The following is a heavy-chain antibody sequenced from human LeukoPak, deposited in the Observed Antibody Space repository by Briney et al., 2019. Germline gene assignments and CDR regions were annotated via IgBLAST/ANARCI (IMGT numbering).Heavy chain of an antibody. CDR3: ARGEEMATISGYFDY. J-gene: IGHJ4*02. D-gene: IGHD5-24*01. CDR1: GFTFSSYS. CDR2: ISSSSSYI. V-gene: IGHV3-21*01. Sequence: PGGSLRLSCAASGFTFSSYSMNWVRQAPGKGLEWVSSISSSSSYIYYADSAKGRFTISRDNAKNSLYLQMNSLRAEDTAVYYCARGEEMATISGYFDYWGQGTLVTVSS.